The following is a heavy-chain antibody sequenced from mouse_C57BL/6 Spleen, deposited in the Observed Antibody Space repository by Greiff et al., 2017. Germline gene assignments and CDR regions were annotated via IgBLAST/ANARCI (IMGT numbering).Heavy chain of an antibody. D-gene: IGHD1-1*01. CDR2: IYPGDGDT. V-gene: IGHV1-80*01. CDR3: ARTTVVANYFDY. CDR1: GYAFSSYW. Sequence: VQLKQSGAELVKPGASVKISCKASGYAFSSYWMNWVKQRPGKGLEWIGQIYPGDGDTNYNGKFKGKATLTADKSSSTAYMQLSSLTSEDSAVYFCARTTVVANYFDYWGQGTTLTVSS. J-gene: IGHJ2*01.